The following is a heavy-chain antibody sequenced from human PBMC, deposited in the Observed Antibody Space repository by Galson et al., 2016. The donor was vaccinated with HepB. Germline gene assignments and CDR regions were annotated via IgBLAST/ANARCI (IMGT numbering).Heavy chain of an antibody. CDR2: IYPGDSDT. CDR3: ARRRLRDGMDV. V-gene: IGHV5-51*01. CDR1: GYTFATYW. Sequence: QSGAEVKKLGDSLRISCKGSGYTFATYWIAWVRQMPGKGLEWVGIIYPGDSDTRYSPSFQGQVTMSADNSISTAYLQWSSLKTSDTAVYYCARRRLRDGMDVWGQGTTVTVSS. J-gene: IGHJ6*02.